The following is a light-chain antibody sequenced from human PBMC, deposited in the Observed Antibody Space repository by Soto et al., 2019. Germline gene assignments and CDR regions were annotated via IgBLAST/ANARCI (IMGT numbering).Light chain of an antibody. CDR2: AAS. J-gene: IGKJ1*01. Sequence: DIQMTQSPSSLSASVGDRVTITCRASQSIDNYLNWYQQKPGRAPNLLIYAASTLLSGVPSRFSGRGSGTHFTLTISSLQPEDFATYYCQQSYSSPETFGQGTKVEIK. V-gene: IGKV1-39*01. CDR1: QSIDNY. CDR3: QQSYSSPET.